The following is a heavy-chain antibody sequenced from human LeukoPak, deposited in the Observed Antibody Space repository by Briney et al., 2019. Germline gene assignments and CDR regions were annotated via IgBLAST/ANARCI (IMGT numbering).Heavy chain of an antibody. V-gene: IGHV3-23*01. J-gene: IGHJ4*02. D-gene: IGHD1-26*01. Sequence: SGGSLRLSCAASGFTFSSYAMSWVRQAPGKGLEWVSAISGSGGSTYYADSVKGRFTISRDNSKNTLYLQMNSLRAEDTAVYYCAKDRASGGSYSFYFDYWGQGTPVTVSS. CDR1: GFTFSSYA. CDR2: ISGSGGST. CDR3: AKDRASGGSYSFYFDY.